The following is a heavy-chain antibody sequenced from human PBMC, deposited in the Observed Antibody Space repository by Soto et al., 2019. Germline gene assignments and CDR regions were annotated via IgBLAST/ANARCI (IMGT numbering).Heavy chain of an antibody. Sequence: EGQLVESGGGLVKPGGSLRLSCAASGFSVSSAGMTWVRQAPGKGLQWIGHIKRRPHGGTTDYNSPVKDRFIISRDDSTNTAYMYMSRLRSDDTAGYYCMTCLVKADESDLTDCCGRGTLV. D-gene: IGHD3-16*01. CDR1: GFSVSSAG. V-gene: IGHV3-15*01. CDR2: IKRRPHGGTT. J-gene: IGHJ4*02. CDR3: MTCLVKADESDLTDC.